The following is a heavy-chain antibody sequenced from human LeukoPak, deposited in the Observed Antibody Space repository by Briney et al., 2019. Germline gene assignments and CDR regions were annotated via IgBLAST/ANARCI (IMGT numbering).Heavy chain of an antibody. D-gene: IGHD3-22*01. CDR2: IIPILGIA. CDR3: ARFYYDSSGSHAFDI. Sequence: SVKVSCKASGGTFSSYTISWVRQAPGQGLEWMGRIIPILGIANYAQKFQGRVTITADKSTSTAYMELSSLRSEGTAVYYCARFYYDSSGSHAFDIWGQGTMVTVSS. CDR1: GGTFSSYT. V-gene: IGHV1-69*02. J-gene: IGHJ3*02.